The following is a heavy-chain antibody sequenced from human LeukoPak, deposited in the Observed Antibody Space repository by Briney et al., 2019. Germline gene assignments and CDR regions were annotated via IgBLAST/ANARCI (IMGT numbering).Heavy chain of an antibody. D-gene: IGHD6-19*01. CDR3: ARGPRGRADDAFDI. J-gene: IGHJ3*02. Sequence: GRSLRLSCAASGFTFSSYAMHWVRQAPGKGLEWVAVISYDGSNKYYADSVKGRFTISRDNAKNSLYLQMNSLRAEDTAVYYCARGPRGRADDAFDIWGQGTMVTVSS. CDR2: ISYDGSNK. V-gene: IGHV3-30-3*01. CDR1: GFTFSSYA.